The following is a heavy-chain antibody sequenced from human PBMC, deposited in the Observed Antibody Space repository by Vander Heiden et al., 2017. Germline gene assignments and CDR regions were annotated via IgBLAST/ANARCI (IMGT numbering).Heavy chain of an antibody. CDR1: GFTFSSYD. CDR3: AREFGYCSGGSCFSYGMDV. J-gene: IGHJ6*02. V-gene: IGHV3-13*01. CDR2: IGTAGDT. Sequence: EVQLVESGGGLVQPGGSLRLSCAASGFTFSSYDIHWVRQATGKGLEWVSAIGTAGDTYYPGSVKGRFTISRENAKNSLYLQMNSLRAGDTAVYYCAREFGYCSGGSCFSYGMDVWGQGTTVTVSS. D-gene: IGHD2-15*01.